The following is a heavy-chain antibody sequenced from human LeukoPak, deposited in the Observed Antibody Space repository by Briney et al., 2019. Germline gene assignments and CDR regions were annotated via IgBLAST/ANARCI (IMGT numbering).Heavy chain of an antibody. CDR3: AKSHDPSNPSPDGYFDP. Sequence: GGSLRLSCAASGFTFRNYAMSWVRQAPGKGLEWVSVISGSGGSTHYSDSVKGRFTVSRDNSKSTLYLQMNSLRAEDTAVFYCAKSHDPSNPSPDGYFDPWGQGSLVTVSS. D-gene: IGHD2-2*01. CDR1: GFTFRNYA. CDR2: ISGSGGST. V-gene: IGHV3-23*01. J-gene: IGHJ5*02.